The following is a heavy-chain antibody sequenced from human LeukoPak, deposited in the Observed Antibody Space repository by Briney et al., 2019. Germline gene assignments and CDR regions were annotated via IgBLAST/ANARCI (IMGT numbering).Heavy chain of an antibody. CDR2: IYYSGST. J-gene: IGHJ3*02. Sequence: PSETLSLTCTVSGGSISSYYWSWIRQPPGKGLEWIGYIYYSGSTNYNPSLKSRVTISVDTSKNQFSLKLSSVTAADTAVYYCARGVRGSETGGPVSRGDAFDIWGQGTMVTVSS. V-gene: IGHV4-59*08. CDR3: ARGVRGSETGGPVSRGDAFDI. CDR1: GGSISSYY. D-gene: IGHD3-10*01.